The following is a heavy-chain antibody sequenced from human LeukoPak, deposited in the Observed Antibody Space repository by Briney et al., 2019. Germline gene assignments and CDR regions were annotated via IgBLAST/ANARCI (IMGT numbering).Heavy chain of an antibody. J-gene: IGHJ4*02. CDR1: GVSVSTSHYY. Sequence: SETLSLTCTVSGVSVSTSHYYWGWIRQSAVKGLEWIGDVFHTGKTNYNPSLRGRATISIDTSKNQFSLKLTYVTAADSAVYYCARVFDSWGQGTLVTVSS. CDR2: VFHTGKT. CDR3: ARVFDS. V-gene: IGHV4-39*07.